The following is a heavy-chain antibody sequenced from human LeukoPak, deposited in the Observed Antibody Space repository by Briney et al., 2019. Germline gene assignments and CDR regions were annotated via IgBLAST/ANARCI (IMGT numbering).Heavy chain of an antibody. Sequence: GGSLRLSCAASGFTFSSYGMHWVRQAPGKGLEWVAFIRYDGSNKYYADSVKGRFTISRDNSKNTLYLQMNSLRAEDTAVYYCAKTRREDYYYYYMDVWGKGTTVTVSS. CDR3: AKTRREDYYYYYMDV. CDR2: IRYDGSNK. CDR1: GFTFSSYG. D-gene: IGHD1-26*01. V-gene: IGHV3-30*02. J-gene: IGHJ6*03.